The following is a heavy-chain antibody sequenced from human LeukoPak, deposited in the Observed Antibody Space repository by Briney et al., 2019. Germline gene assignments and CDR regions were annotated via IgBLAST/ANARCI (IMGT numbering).Heavy chain of an antibody. J-gene: IGHJ4*02. CDR2: IYGGGGT. V-gene: IGHV3-53*01. D-gene: IGHD6-13*01. CDR1: GFTVSSNY. CDR3: ARGSSSPFDY. Sequence: GSLRLSCAASGFTVSSNYMSWVRQAPGKGLEWVSVIYGGGGTYYADSVKGRFTISRDNSKNALYLQMNSLRAEDTAVYYCARGSSSPFDYWGQGTLVTVSS.